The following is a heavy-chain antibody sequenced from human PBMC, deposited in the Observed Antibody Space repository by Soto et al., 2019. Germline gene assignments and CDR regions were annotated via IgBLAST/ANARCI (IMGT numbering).Heavy chain of an antibody. CDR3: ARDAGTGMPDY. CDR2: IYYSGST. D-gene: IGHD1-1*01. CDR1: GGSISSYY. J-gene: IGHJ4*02. V-gene: IGHV4-59*01. Sequence: PSETLSLTCTVSGGSISSYYWSWIRQPPGKGLEWIGYIYYSGSTNYNPSLKSRVTISVDTSKNQFSLKLSSVTAADTAVYYCARDAGTGMPDYWGQGPLVTVSS.